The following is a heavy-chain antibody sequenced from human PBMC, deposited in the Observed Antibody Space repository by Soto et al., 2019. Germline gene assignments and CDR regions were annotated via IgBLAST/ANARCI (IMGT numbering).Heavy chain of an antibody. CDR1: GYTFTGYY. Sequence: ASVKVSCKASGYTFTGYYMHWVRQAPGQGLEWMGWINPNSGGTNYAQKFQGWVTMTRDTSISTAYMELSRPRSDDTAVYYCARSYDSSGYYYVFDYWGQGTLVTVSS. J-gene: IGHJ4*02. D-gene: IGHD3-22*01. CDR3: ARSYDSSGYYYVFDY. CDR2: INPNSGGT. V-gene: IGHV1-2*04.